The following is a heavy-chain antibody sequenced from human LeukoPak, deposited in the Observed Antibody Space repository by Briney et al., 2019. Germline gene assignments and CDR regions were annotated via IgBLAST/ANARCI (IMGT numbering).Heavy chain of an antibody. CDR1: GFIFSSYA. Sequence: TGGSLRLSCAASGFIFSSYAVHWVRQAPGKGLEWVACISFDGSNKYYADSVKGRFTISRDNSKNTLYLQMDSLTAEDTAVYYCARRHFDAFDIWGQGTVVTVSS. CDR2: ISFDGSNK. V-gene: IGHV3-30-3*01. J-gene: IGHJ3*02. CDR3: ARRHFDAFDI.